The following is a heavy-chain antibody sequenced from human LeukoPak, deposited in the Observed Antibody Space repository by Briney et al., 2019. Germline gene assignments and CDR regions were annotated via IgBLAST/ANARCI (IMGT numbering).Heavy chain of an antibody. V-gene: IGHV4-30-4*01. Sequence: PSETLSLTCTVSGGSISSGDYYWSWIRQPPGKGLEWIGYIYYSGSTYYNPSLKSRVTISVDTSKNQFSLKLSSVTAADTAAYYCARDGYDWDDWFDPWGQGTLVTVSS. J-gene: IGHJ5*02. CDR1: GGSISSGDYY. CDR2: IYYSGST. D-gene: IGHD5-12*01. CDR3: ARDGYDWDDWFDP.